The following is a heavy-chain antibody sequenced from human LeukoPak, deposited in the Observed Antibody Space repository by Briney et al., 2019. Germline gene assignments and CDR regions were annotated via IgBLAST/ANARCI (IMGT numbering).Heavy chain of an antibody. Sequence: ASVKVSCKASGYTFIHYFIHWVRQAPGQGLEWMGRINSNTGVTEYTQKFQGRVTMTRETSITTVYMELSSLTSDDSAVYYCARDYSSTSNWELDYWGQGTLVTVSS. CDR2: INSNTGVT. J-gene: IGHJ4*02. V-gene: IGHV1-2*06. CDR3: ARDYSSTSNWELDY. CDR1: GYTFIHYF. D-gene: IGHD7-27*01.